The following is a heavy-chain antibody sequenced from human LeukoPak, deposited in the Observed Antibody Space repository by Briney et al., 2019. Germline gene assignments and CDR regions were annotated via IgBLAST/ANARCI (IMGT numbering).Heavy chain of an antibody. D-gene: IGHD5-24*01. CDR3: AKGSDGYNSWYFDY. J-gene: IGHJ4*02. Sequence: SGGSLRLSCAASGFTFSEYAMSWVRQAPGKGLEWVSNISGSGGTTHYADPVKGQFTISRDNSKNTHFLQMNGLRAEDTAVYYCAKGSDGYNSWYFDYWGQGVLVTVSS. CDR1: GFTFSEYA. V-gene: IGHV3-23*01. CDR2: ISGSGGTT.